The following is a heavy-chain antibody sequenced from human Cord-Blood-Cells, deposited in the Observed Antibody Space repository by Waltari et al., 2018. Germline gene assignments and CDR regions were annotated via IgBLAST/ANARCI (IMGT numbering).Heavy chain of an antibody. Sequence: QVQLVESGGGVVQPWRSLRLSCAASGFTFSSYAIHWVRQAPGKGLEWVAVISYDGSNKYYADSVKGRFTISRDNSKNTLYLQMNSLRAEDTAVYYCARDGIAAAGFDYWGQGTLVTVSS. CDR1: GFTFSSYA. CDR2: ISYDGSNK. J-gene: IGHJ4*02. V-gene: IGHV3-30*04. CDR3: ARDGIAAAGFDY. D-gene: IGHD6-13*01.